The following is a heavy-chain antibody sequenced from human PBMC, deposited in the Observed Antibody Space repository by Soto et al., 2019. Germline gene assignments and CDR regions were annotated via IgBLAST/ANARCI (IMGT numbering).Heavy chain of an antibody. CDR2: ISGSGGST. CDR1: GFTFSSYA. CDR3: AKGIAAAGYYYYGMDV. D-gene: IGHD6-13*01. Sequence: GGSLRLSCAASGFTFSSYAMSWVRQAPGKGLVWVSAISGSGGSTYYADSVKGRFTISRDNSKNTLYLQMDSLRAEDTAVYYCAKGIAAAGYYYYGMDVWGQGTTVTVSS. J-gene: IGHJ6*02. V-gene: IGHV3-23*01.